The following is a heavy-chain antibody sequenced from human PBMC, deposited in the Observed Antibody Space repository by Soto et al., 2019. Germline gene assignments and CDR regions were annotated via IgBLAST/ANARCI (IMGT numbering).Heavy chain of an antibody. CDR1: GFTFSSYA. CDR2: ISGSGGST. J-gene: IGHJ4*02. D-gene: IGHD2-15*01. CDR3: AKVIYCSGGSCYRSFDY. Sequence: EVQLLESGGGLVQPGGSLRLSCAASGFTFSSYAMSWVRQAPGKGLEWVSAISGSGGSTYYADSVKGRFTISRDNSKNRLYLQMNSLRAEDTAVYYCAKVIYCSGGSCYRSFDYWCQGTLVTVSS. V-gene: IGHV3-23*01.